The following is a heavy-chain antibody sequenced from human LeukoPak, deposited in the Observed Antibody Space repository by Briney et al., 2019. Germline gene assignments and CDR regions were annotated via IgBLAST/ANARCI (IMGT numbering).Heavy chain of an antibody. CDR3: ARDILTGQFEKADY. J-gene: IGHJ4*02. Sequence: GASVKVSCKASGYTFTSYAMHWVRQAPGQRLEWMGWINAGNGNTKYSQKFQGRVTITRDTSASTAYMELNSLRSEDTAVYYCARDILTGQFEKADYWGQGTLVTVSS. CDR2: INAGNGNT. D-gene: IGHD3-9*01. CDR1: GYTFTSYA. V-gene: IGHV1-3*01.